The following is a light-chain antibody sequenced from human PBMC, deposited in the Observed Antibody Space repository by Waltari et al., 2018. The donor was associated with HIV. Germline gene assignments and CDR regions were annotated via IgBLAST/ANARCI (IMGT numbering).Light chain of an antibody. Sequence: QSVLTQPPPVSGAPGHRVPTSCTGSRSHHGSGYDVHWYQQLPGTAPKLLIYGYINRPSGVPDRFSGSKSGTSASLAITGLQAEDEADYYCQSYDSSLSGVVFGGGTKLTVL. V-gene: IGLV1-40*01. J-gene: IGLJ2*01. CDR1: RSHHGSGYD. CDR2: GYI. CDR3: QSYDSSLSGVV.